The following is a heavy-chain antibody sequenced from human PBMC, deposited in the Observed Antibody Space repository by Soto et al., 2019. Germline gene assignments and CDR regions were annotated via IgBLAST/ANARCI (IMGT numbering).Heavy chain of an antibody. J-gene: IGHJ6*03. CDR1: GDSVSSNSAA. CDR3: ARAPPPLGYCSSPSCYPSYMDV. CDR2: TYYRSKWYN. D-gene: IGHD2-2*01. V-gene: IGHV6-1*01. Sequence: SQTLSLTCAISGDSVSSNSAAWNWIRQSPSRGLEWLGRTYYRSKWYNDYAVSVKSRITINPDTSKNQFSLQLNSVTPEDTAVYYCARAPPPLGYCSSPSCYPSYMDVWGKGTTVTVSS.